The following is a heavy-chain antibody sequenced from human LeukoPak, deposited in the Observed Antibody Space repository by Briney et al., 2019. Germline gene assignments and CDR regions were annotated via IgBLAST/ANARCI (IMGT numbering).Heavy chain of an antibody. J-gene: IGHJ6*03. Sequence: PSETLSLTCTVSGGSISSGGYYWSWIPQPPGKDLEWTGYIYHSGSTYYNPSLKSRVTISVDRSKNQFSLKLSSVTAADTAVYYCARDSPSSSSLYYYYMDVWGKGTTVTVSS. CDR1: GGSISSGGYY. D-gene: IGHD6-6*01. CDR2: IYHSGST. V-gene: IGHV4-30-2*01. CDR3: ARDSPSSSSLYYYYMDV.